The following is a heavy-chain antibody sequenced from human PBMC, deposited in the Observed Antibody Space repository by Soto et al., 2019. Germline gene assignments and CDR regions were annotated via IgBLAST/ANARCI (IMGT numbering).Heavy chain of an antibody. CDR2: ISYDGSNK. CDR1: GFTFSSYA. D-gene: IGHD6-13*01. CDR3: ARERPNSSSWGVYYYYGMDV. J-gene: IGHJ6*02. V-gene: IGHV3-30-3*01. Sequence: GGSLRLSCAASGFTFSSYAMHWVRQAPGKGLEWVAVISYDGSNKYYADSVKGRFTISRDNSKNTLYLQMNSLRAEDTAVYYCARERPNSSSWGVYYYYGMDVWGQGTTVTVSS.